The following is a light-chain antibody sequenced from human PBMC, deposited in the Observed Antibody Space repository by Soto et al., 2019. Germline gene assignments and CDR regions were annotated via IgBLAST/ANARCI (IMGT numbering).Light chain of an antibody. CDR2: KAS. CDR1: QIISSW. J-gene: IGKJ1*01. V-gene: IGKV1-5*03. CDR3: QQYNSYSQT. Sequence: DIQMTQSPSTLSASVGDRVTITCRASQIISSWLAWYQQKPGKAPKLLIYKASSLESGVPSRFSGSGSGKEFTLTISSLQPDDFATYYCQQYNSYSQTFGQGTKVEIK.